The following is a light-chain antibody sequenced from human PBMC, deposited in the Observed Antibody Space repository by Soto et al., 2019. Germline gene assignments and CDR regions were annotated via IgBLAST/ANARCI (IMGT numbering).Light chain of an antibody. J-gene: IGKJ1*01. CDR3: QHYGSSPQT. CDR1: QSVWNNY. Sequence: EIVLTQSPGTLSLSPGERATLSCRASQSVWNNYLAWYQQKPGQAPRLLIYGASSRATGIPDKFSGSGSGTDVTLTLSRLEPEDFAVYYCQHYGSSPQTVGQGTKVEIK. CDR2: GAS. V-gene: IGKV3-20*01.